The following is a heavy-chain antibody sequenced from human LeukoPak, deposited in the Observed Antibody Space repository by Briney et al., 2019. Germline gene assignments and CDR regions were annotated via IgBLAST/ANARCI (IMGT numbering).Heavy chain of an antibody. D-gene: IGHD6-6*01. CDR1: GGTFTSYA. V-gene: IGHV1-69*13. CDR2: IIPIFGTA. Sequence: SVKVSCKASGGTFTSYAISWVRQAPGQGLEWMGGIIPIFGTANYAQKFQGRVTITADESTSTAYMELSSLRSEDTAVYYCALTEYSSSFHWFDPWGQGTLVTVSS. J-gene: IGHJ5*02. CDR3: ALTEYSSSFHWFDP.